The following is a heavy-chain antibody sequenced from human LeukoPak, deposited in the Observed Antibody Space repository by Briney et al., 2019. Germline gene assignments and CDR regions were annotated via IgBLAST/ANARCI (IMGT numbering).Heavy chain of an antibody. Sequence: GASVKVSCKASGYTFTIYGINWVRQAPGQGLEWMGWINTNTGNPTYAQGFTGRFVFSLDTSVSTAYLQICSLKAEDTAVYYCARGSRITIFGVVNSASDIWGQGTMVTVSS. CDR2: INTNTGNP. V-gene: IGHV7-4-1*01. J-gene: IGHJ3*02. CDR1: GYTFTIYG. D-gene: IGHD3-3*01. CDR3: ARGSRITIFGVVNSASDI.